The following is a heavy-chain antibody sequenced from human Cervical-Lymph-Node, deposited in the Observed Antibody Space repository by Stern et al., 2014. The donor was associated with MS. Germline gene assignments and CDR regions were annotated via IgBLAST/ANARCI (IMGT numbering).Heavy chain of an antibody. J-gene: IGHJ5*02. CDR1: GYTFTSYG. D-gene: IGHD3-10*01. CDR3: ARDDRQYYYGSGSYSNWFDP. V-gene: IGHV1-18*01. CDR2: ISAYNGNT. Sequence: QVQLVQSGAEVKKPGASVKVSCKASGYTFTSYGISWVRQAPGQGLEWMGWISAYNGNTNYAQKLQGRVTMTTDTSTSTAYMELRSLRSDDTAVYYCARDDRQYYYGSGSYSNWFDPWGQGTLVTVSS.